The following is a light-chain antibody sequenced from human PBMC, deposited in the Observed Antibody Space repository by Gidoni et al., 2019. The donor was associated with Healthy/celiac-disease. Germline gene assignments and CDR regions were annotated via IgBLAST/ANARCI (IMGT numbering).Light chain of an antibody. CDR3: SSYTSSTLYV. Sequence: SALTQPASVSASPGQSLTSSCTGTSSDVGGYNYVSWYQQHPGKAPKLMIYEVSNRPSGVPDRFSGSKSGNTASLTISGLQAEDEADYYCSSYTSSTLYVFGTGTKVTVL. CDR2: EVS. V-gene: IGLV2-14*01. CDR1: SSDVGGYNY. J-gene: IGLJ1*01.